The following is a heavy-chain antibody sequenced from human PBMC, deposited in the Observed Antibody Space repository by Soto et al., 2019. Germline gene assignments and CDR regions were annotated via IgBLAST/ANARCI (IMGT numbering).Heavy chain of an antibody. V-gene: IGHV3-33*01. Sequence: QVHLVESGGGVVQPGTSLRLSCAASGFSFSIFGMHWVRQAPGKGLEWVAGIWYDGSNKYYADSVKGRFSISRDNSKYTLYLQMNSLRAEDTAVAYCARDYKDDYGADRGRVGCWSQGTLVPVSS. CDR2: IWYDGSNK. J-gene: IGHJ4*02. CDR3: ARDYKDDYGADRGRVGC. D-gene: IGHD3-10*01. CDR1: GFSFSIFG.